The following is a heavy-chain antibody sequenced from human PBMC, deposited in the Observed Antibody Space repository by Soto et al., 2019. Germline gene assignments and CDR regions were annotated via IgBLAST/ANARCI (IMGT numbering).Heavy chain of an antibody. D-gene: IGHD2-15*01. V-gene: IGHV4-39*01. CDR3: ATSLGYCSGGSCYQNRFDP. CDR1: GGSISSSSYY. CDR2: IYYSGST. Sequence: SETLSLTCTVSGGSISSSSYYWGWIRQPPGKGLEWIGSIYYSGSTYYNPSLKSRVTISVDTSKNQFSLKLSSVTAADTAVYYCATSLGYCSGGSCYQNRFDPWGQGTLVTVSS. J-gene: IGHJ5*02.